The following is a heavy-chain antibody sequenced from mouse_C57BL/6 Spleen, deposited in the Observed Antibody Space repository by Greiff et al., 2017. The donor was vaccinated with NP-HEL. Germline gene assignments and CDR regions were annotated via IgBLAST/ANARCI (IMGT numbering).Heavy chain of an antibody. D-gene: IGHD2-1*01. V-gene: IGHV1-77*01. Sequence: QVQLQQSGAELVKPGASVKISCKASGYTFTDYYINWVKQRPGPGLEWIGKIGPGSGSTYYNEKFKGKATLTADKSSSTAYMQLSSLTSEDSAVYFCAGNYGIYYYAMDYWGQGTSVTVSS. J-gene: IGHJ4*01. CDR2: IGPGSGST. CDR1: GYTFTDYY. CDR3: AGNYGIYYYAMDY.